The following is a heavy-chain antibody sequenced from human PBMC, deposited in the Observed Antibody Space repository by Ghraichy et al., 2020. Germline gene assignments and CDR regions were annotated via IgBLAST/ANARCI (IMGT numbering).Heavy chain of an antibody. D-gene: IGHD2-2*01. V-gene: IGHV3-53*01. CDR3: ARTPRCSSTSCYPSSWFDP. CDR1: GFTVSSNY. J-gene: IGHJ5*02. CDR2: IYSGGST. Sequence: GGSLRLSCAASGFTVSSNYMSWVRQAPGKGLEWVSVIYSGGSTYYADSVKGRFTISRDNSKNTLYLQMNSLRAEDTAVYYCARTPRCSSTSCYPSSWFDPWGQGTLVTVSS.